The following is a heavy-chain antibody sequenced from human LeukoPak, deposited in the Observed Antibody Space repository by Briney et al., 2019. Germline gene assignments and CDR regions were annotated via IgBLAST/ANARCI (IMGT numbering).Heavy chain of an antibody. CDR1: GYTFSTYG. Sequence: ASVKVSCKASGYTFSTYGISWVRQAPGQGLEWMGWISTYNGNTNYAQKLQGRVTMTTDTSTSTAYMELRSLRSDDTAVYYCARGLSKYYSTAFDIWGQGTMVTVSS. J-gene: IGHJ3*02. V-gene: IGHV1-18*01. CDR2: ISTYNGNT. CDR3: ARGLSKYYSTAFDI. D-gene: IGHD3-10*01.